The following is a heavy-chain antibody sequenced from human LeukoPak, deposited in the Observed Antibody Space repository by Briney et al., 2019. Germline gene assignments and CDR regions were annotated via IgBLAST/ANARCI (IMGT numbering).Heavy chain of an antibody. Sequence: GRSLRLSCAASGFTFSNYAFHWVRQAPGKGLEWVAVISYDGSNKYYADSVKGRFTISRDNSKNTLYLQMNSLRAEDTAVYYCARVWSLTSPMDFDSSSLTNAFDIWGQGTMVTVSS. CDR1: GFTFSNYA. CDR3: ARVWSLTSPMDFDSSSLTNAFDI. D-gene: IGHD3-22*01. CDR2: ISYDGSNK. J-gene: IGHJ3*02. V-gene: IGHV3-30*04.